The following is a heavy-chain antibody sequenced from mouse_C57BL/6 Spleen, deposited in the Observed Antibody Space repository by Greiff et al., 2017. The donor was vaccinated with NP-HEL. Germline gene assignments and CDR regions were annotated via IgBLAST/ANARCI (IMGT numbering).Heavy chain of an antibody. Sequence: EVKLVESEGGLVQPGSSMKLSCTASGFTFSDYYMAWVRQVPEKGLEWVANINYDGSSTYYLDSLKSRFIISRDNAKNILYLQMSSLKSEDTATYYCARDRGGAFAYWGQGTLVTVSA. CDR3: ARDRGGAFAY. CDR2: INYDGSST. CDR1: GFTFSDYY. J-gene: IGHJ3*01. V-gene: IGHV5-16*01.